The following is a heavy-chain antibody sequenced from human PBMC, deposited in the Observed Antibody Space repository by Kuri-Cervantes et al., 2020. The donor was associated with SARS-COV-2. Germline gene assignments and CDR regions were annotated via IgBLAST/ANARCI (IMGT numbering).Heavy chain of an antibody. CDR3: ARAFCSSTSCYYFDY. V-gene: IGHV1-18*01. Sequence: ASVKVSCKASGYAFTSYGISWVRQAPGQGLEWMGWISAYNGNTNYAQKLQGRVTMTTDTSTSTAYMELRSLRSDDTAVYYCARAFCSSTSCYYFDYWGQGTLVTVSS. D-gene: IGHD2-2*01. CDR2: ISAYNGNT. CDR1: GYAFTSYG. J-gene: IGHJ4*02.